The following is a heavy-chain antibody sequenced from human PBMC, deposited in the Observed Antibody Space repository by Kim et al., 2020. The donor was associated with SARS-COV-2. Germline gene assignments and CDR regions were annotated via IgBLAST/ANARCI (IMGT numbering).Heavy chain of an antibody. J-gene: IGHJ4*02. V-gene: IGHV2-5*01. Sequence: KRYSPSRKSRPTITKDTSKNQVVLTMTNMDPVDTATYYCAHRHPLVGFDYWGQGTLVTVSS. CDR3: AHRHPLVGFDY. CDR2: K. D-gene: IGHD2-21*01.